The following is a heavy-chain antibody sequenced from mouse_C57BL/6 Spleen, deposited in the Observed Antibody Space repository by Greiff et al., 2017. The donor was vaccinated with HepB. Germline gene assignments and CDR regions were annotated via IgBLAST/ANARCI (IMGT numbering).Heavy chain of an antibody. CDR2: ISYDGSN. CDR3: ARRATVVAYWYFDV. J-gene: IGHJ1*03. Sequence: EVKLVESGPGLVKPSQSLSLTCSVTGYSITSGYYWNWIRQFPGNKLEWMGYISYDGSNNYNPSLNNRISITRDTSKNQFFLKLNSVTTEDTATYYCARRATVVAYWYFDVWGTGTTVTVSS. CDR1: GYSITSGYY. D-gene: IGHD1-1*01. V-gene: IGHV3-6*01.